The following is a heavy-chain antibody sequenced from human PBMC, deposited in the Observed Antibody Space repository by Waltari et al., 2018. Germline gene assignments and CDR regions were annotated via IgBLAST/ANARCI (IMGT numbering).Heavy chain of an antibody. CDR1: GGSLRSSSYY. J-gene: IGHJ6*03. V-gene: IGHV4-39*01. Sequence: QLQLQESGPGLVKPSETLSLTCTVSGGSLRSSSYYWGWIRQPPGKGLEWIGSIYYSGSTYYNPSLKSRVTISVDTSKNQFSLKLSSVTAADTAVYYCARQNSSSWYSIYYYYYMDVWGKGTTVTVSS. CDR3: ARQNSSSWYSIYYYYYMDV. D-gene: IGHD6-13*01. CDR2: IYYSGST.